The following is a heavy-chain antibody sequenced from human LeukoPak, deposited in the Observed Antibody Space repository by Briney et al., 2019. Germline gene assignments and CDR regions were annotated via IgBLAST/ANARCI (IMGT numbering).Heavy chain of an antibody. J-gene: IGHJ5*02. CDR1: GGSLRSYY. CDR2: IYYSGST. CDR3: ARRGADTGYSYGP. Sequence: SETLSLTCTVSGGSLRSYYWSWIRQPPGKGLEWIGYIYYSGSTNYNPSLESRVTISVDTSKNQFSLKLSSVTAADTAVYYCARRGADTGYSYGPWGQGTLVTVSS. V-gene: IGHV4-59*08. D-gene: IGHD5-18*01.